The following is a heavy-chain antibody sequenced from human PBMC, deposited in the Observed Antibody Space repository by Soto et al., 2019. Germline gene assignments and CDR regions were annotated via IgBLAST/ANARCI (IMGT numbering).Heavy chain of an antibody. Sequence: SETLSLTCTVSGGSISSYYWSWIRQPPGKGLEWIGYIYYSGSTNYNPSLKSRVTISVDTSKNQFSLKVSSVTAADTAVYYCARHPDVDYDILTGTASYYYGMDVWGQGTTVTVSS. V-gene: IGHV4-59*08. CDR2: IYYSGST. D-gene: IGHD3-9*01. CDR3: ARHPDVDYDILTGTASYYYGMDV. CDR1: GGSISSYY. J-gene: IGHJ6*02.